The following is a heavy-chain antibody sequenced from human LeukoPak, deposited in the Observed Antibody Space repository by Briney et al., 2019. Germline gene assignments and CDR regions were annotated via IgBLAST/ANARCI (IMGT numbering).Heavy chain of an antibody. Sequence: GESLKISCKGSGHSFTSYWIGWVRQLPGKGLEWMGIIYPGDSDTRYSPSFQGQVTISADKSISTAYLQWSSLKASDTAMYYCARCPRDGSCSLDYWGQGTLVTVSS. D-gene: IGHD2-15*01. J-gene: IGHJ4*02. CDR2: IYPGDSDT. V-gene: IGHV5-51*01. CDR3: ARCPRDGSCSLDY. CDR1: GHSFTSYW.